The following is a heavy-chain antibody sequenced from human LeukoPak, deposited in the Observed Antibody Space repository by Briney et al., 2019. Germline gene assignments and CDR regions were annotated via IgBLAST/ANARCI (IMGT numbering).Heavy chain of an antibody. D-gene: IGHD3-10*01. CDR3: ARNTYYYGSGSYLYYYGMDV. V-gene: IGHV1-18*01. CDR2: ISAYNGNT. CDR1: GYTFTSYG. Sequence: ASVKVSCKASGYTFTSYGISWVRQAPGQGLEWMGWISAYNGNTNYAQKLQGRVTMTTDTSKNTAYMELRSLRSDDTAVYYCARNTYYYGSGSYLYYYGMDVWGQGTTVTVSS. J-gene: IGHJ6*02.